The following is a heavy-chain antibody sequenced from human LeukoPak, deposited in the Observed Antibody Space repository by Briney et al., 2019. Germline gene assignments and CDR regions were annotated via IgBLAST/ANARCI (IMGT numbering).Heavy chain of an antibody. CDR2: ISGSGGTT. J-gene: IGHJ1*01. CDR3: AKEEGYYYDSGGYYVEYFQH. V-gene: IGHV3-23*01. CDR1: GFTFNDYA. Sequence: GGSLRLSCAASGFTFNDYAMSWVRQAPGKGLEWVSAISGSGGTTYYADSVKGRFTFSRDNSKNTLYLQMNSLRAEDTAVYYCAKEEGYYYDSGGYYVEYFQHWGQGTLVTVSS. D-gene: IGHD3-22*01.